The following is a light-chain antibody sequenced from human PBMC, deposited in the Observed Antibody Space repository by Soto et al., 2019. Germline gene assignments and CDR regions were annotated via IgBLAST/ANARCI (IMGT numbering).Light chain of an antibody. J-gene: IGKJ1*01. CDR3: QQYDSSWT. V-gene: IGKV2-40*01. CDR2: TLS. Sequence: DIVMTQTPLSLPVTPGEPASISCRSSQSLLDSDDGNTYLDWYLQKPGQSPQLLIYTLSYRASGVPDRFSGSGSGTEFTLTISSLQPDDFATYYCQQYDSSWTFGQGTKVDIK. CDR1: QSLLDSDDGNTY.